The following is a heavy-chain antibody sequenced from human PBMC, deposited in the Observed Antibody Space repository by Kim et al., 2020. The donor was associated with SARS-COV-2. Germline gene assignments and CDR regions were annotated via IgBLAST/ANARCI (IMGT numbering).Heavy chain of an antibody. J-gene: IGHJ3*02. CDR3: AKEASYDPYQSGAFDI. V-gene: IGHV3-30*02. Sequence: SVKGRYTISRDNSKNTLYLQRNSLRAEDTAVYYCAKEASYDPYQSGAFDIWGHGTMVTVSS. D-gene: IGHD5-18*01.